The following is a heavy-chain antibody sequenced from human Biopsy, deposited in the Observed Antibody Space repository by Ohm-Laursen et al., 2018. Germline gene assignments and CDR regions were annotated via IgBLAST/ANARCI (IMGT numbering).Heavy chain of an antibody. J-gene: IGHJ1*01. V-gene: IGHV4-59*11. CDR3: ARGSNEYGGLYFPH. Sequence: GTLSLTCTVSGGSFTGHYWSWIRQPPGKGLEWIGHISYTGYTSYSASLKSRVTISVDTSRDHFSLRLTSLAAADTAVYYCARGSNEYGGLYFPHWGQGTLVTVSS. CDR2: ISYTGYT. D-gene: IGHD4-23*01. CDR1: GGSFTGHY.